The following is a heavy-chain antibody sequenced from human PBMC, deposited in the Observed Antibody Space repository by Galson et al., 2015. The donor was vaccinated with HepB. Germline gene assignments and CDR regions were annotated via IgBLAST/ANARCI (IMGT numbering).Heavy chain of an antibody. D-gene: IGHD3-10*01. CDR1: GFTFSSYS. Sequence: SLRLSCAASGFTFSSYSMNWVRQAPGKGLEWVSYISSSSSTIYYADSVKGRFTISRDNAKNSLYLQMNSLRAEDTAVYYCASTPQTYYGSGSSSPRYYFDYWGQGTLVTVSS. CDR3: ASTPQTYYGSGSSSPRYYFDY. CDR2: ISSSSSTI. V-gene: IGHV3-48*01. J-gene: IGHJ4*02.